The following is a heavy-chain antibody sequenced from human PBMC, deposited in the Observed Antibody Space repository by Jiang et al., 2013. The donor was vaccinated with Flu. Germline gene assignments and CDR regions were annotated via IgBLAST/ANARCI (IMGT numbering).Heavy chain of an antibody. Sequence: LLKPSETLSLTCGVSGGSFSSSFWTWVRQTPGKGLEWIGEINHSGSTDYNPSLKSRVTISIQKSTRQFSLKLTSVTAADTATYYCARDRRSSTEDYGMDVWGQGTTVTVSS. CDR1: GGSFSSSF. CDR2: INHSGST. D-gene: IGHD2-2*01. V-gene: IGHV4-34*01. CDR3: ARDRRSSTEDYGMDV. J-gene: IGHJ6*02.